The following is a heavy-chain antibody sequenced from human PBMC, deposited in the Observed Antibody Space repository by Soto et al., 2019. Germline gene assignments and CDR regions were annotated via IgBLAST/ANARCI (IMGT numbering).Heavy chain of an antibody. CDR3: ARITMVRGRGDYYYYMDV. V-gene: IGHV4-34*01. CDR1: GGSFSGYY. D-gene: IGHD3-10*01. J-gene: IGHJ6*03. CDR2: INHSGST. Sequence: QVQLQQWGAGLLKPSETLSLTCAVYGGSFSGYYWSWIRQPPGKGLEWIGEINHSGSTNYNPSLKSRVNISVDTSKNQFSLKLSSVTAADTAVYYCARITMVRGRGDYYYYMDVWGKGTTVTVSS.